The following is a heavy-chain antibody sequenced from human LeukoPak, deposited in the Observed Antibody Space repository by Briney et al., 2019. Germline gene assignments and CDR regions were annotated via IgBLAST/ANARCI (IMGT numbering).Heavy chain of an antibody. V-gene: IGHV3-23*01. Sequence: GGSLRLSCAASGFTFSSYAMSWVRQAPGKGLEWVSAISGSGGSTYYADSVKGRFTISRDNSKNTLYLQMNSLRAEDTAVYYCAKNVLLCFGELVFDPWGQGTLVTVSS. J-gene: IGHJ5*02. CDR2: ISGSGGST. CDR1: GFTFSSYA. CDR3: AKNVLLCFGELVFDP. D-gene: IGHD3-10*01.